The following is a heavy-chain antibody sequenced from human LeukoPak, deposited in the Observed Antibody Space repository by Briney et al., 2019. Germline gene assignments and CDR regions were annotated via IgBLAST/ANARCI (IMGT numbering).Heavy chain of an antibody. D-gene: IGHD1-14*01. Sequence: PGGSLRLSCAASGFTFDDYAMRWVRQAPGKGLEWVSGISWNSGSIGYADSVKGRFTISRDDAKNSLYLQMNSLRAEDTALYYCAKSVSALRNYYGMDVWGQGTTVTVSS. CDR3: AKSVSALRNYYGMDV. CDR2: ISWNSGSI. CDR1: GFTFDDYA. J-gene: IGHJ6*02. V-gene: IGHV3-9*01.